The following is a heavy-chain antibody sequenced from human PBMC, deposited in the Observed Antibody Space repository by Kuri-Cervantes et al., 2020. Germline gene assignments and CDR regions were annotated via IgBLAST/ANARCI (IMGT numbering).Heavy chain of an antibody. D-gene: IGHD6-6*01. CDR3: AREYSSSSVGY. J-gene: IGHJ4*02. CDR1: GFTFSSYA. V-gene: IGHV3-23*01. Sequence: GSLRLSCAASGFTFSSYAMSWVRQAPGKGLEWVSAISGSGGSTYYADSVKGRFTISRDNAKNSLYLQMNSLRAEDTAVYYCAREYSSSSVGYWGQGTLVTVSS. CDR2: ISGSGGST.